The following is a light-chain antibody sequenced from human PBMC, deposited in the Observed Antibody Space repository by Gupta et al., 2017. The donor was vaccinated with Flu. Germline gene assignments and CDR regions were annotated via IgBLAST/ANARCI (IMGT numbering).Light chain of an antibody. J-gene: IGKJ4*01. Sequence: DIVMTQSPLPLPVTPGEPASISCRSSQSLLHSDGNSYLDWFLQKPGQSPQLLIYLGSNRASGVPDRFNGSGSGTDFTLKISRVEAEDVGVYYCMQALQTPLTFGGGTKVEIK. CDR1: QSLLHSDGNSY. V-gene: IGKV2-28*01. CDR3: MQALQTPLT. CDR2: LGS.